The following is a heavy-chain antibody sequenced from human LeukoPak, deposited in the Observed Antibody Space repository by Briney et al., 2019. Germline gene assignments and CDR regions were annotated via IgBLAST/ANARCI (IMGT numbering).Heavy chain of an antibody. CDR1: GFTFSSYW. CDR2: IKQDGSEK. Sequence: GGSLRLSCAASGFTFSSYWMSWVRQAPGKGLEWVANIKQDGSEKYYVDSVKGRFTISRDNAKNSLYLQMNSLRAEDTAVYYCARGGYCSSTSCYFAYYMDVWGKGTTVTVSS. V-gene: IGHV3-7*01. J-gene: IGHJ6*03. D-gene: IGHD2-2*01. CDR3: ARGGYCSSTSCYFAYYMDV.